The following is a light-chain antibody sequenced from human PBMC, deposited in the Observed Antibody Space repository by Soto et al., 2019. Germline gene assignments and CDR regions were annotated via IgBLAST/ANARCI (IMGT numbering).Light chain of an antibody. J-gene: IGKJ1*01. Sequence: EIVLTQFPGTRSLSPGERARLSCRASQSVSSSYLAWYQQKPGQAPRLLIYGASSRATGIPDRFSGSGSGTYFTLTISRMEPEDFAVYYCQHYGSSWTFGQGTKVDIK. CDR3: QHYGSSWT. CDR2: GAS. V-gene: IGKV3-20*01. CDR1: QSVSSSY.